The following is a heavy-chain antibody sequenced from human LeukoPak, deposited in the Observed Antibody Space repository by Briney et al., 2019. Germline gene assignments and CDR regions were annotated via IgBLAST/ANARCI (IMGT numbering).Heavy chain of an antibody. J-gene: IGHJ4*02. V-gene: IGHV3-30*04. D-gene: IGHD3-9*01. Sequence: PGKSPRLSCAASGFTFSDYVIYWVRQAPGKGLEWVAVMSHDGSNEEYADSVKGRFTISRDNSKKTLYLQMNSLRPDDTAMYYCARDFDIMTGYSVFDYWGQGTLVTVSS. CDR1: GFTFSDYV. CDR3: ARDFDIMTGYSVFDY. CDR2: MSHDGSNE.